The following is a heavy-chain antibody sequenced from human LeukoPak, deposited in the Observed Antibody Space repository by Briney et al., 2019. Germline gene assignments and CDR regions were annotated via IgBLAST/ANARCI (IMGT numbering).Heavy chain of an antibody. CDR2: IIPIFGTA. D-gene: IGHD3-3*01. CDR1: GGTFSSYA. Sequence: SVKVSCKASGGTFSSYAISWVRQAPGQGLEWMGGIIPIFGTANYAQKFQGRVTITADESTSTAYVELSSLRSEDTAVYYCARGWVYDFWSGFAFDYWGQGTLVTVSS. CDR3: ARGWVYDFWSGFAFDY. V-gene: IGHV1-69*01. J-gene: IGHJ4*02.